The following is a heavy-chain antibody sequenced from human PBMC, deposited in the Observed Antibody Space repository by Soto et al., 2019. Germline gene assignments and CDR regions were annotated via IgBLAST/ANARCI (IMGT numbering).Heavy chain of an antibody. D-gene: IGHD3-3*01. CDR3: ASFTSMGMDV. Sequence: QVQLVQSGAEVKKPGSSVKVSCKASGGTFSSYTISWVRQAPGQGLEWMGRIIPILGIANSAQKFQGRVTITSDNSTSTAYMELSSLRSEDTAVYYCASFTSMGMDVWGQGTTVTVSS. V-gene: IGHV1-69*02. J-gene: IGHJ6*02. CDR1: GGTFSSYT. CDR2: IIPILGIA.